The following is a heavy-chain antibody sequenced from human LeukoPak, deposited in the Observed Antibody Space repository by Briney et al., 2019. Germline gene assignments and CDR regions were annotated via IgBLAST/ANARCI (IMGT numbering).Heavy chain of an antibody. CDR2: IYYSGST. V-gene: IGHV4-61*01. CDR3: ARDITDFWSGYYDY. CDR1: GGSVSSGSYY. D-gene: IGHD3-3*01. Sequence: SETLSLTCTVSGGSVSSGSYYWSWIRQPPGKGLEWIGYIYYSGSTNYNPSLKSRVTISVDTSKNQFSLKLSSVTAADTAVYYCARDITDFWSGYYDYWGQGTLVTVSS. J-gene: IGHJ4*02.